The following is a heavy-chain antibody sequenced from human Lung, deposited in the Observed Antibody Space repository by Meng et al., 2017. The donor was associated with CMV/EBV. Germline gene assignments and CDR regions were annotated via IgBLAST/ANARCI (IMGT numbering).Heavy chain of an antibody. CDR1: GYTFTAYI. J-gene: IGHJ4*02. V-gene: IGHV1-2*02. CDR3: ATIGGLYYDFCNY. D-gene: IGHD3-3*01. CDR2: INPHSGGT. Sequence: ASVXSCXASGYTFTAYIMHWLRQAPGQGLEWMGWINPHSGGTKYAQKFQGRVTMTRDTSISTAYMELSSLRSDDTAVYYCATIGGLYYDFCNYWGEKTVVTVSS.